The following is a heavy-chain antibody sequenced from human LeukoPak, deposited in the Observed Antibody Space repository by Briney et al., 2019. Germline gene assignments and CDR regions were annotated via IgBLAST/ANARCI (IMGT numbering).Heavy chain of an antibody. CDR2: INSDGSIT. CDR1: GFTFTTYR. D-gene: IGHD6-13*01. CDR3: ARARAGAGTFFFDY. Sequence: GGSLRLSCAASGFTFTTYRMHWVRQAPGKGLVWVSHINSDGSITSYADSVKGRFTISRDNAKNTLYLQMNSLRAEDTAVYYCARARAGAGTFFFDYWGQGTLVTVSS. V-gene: IGHV3-74*01. J-gene: IGHJ4*02.